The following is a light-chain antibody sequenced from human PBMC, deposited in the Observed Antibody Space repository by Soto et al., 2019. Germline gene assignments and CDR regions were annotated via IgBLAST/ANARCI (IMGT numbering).Light chain of an antibody. Sequence: DIQMTQSPSSLSASVGDRVTITCRASQSISSYLNWYQQKPGKAPKLLIYAASSLQSGVPSRFSGSGSGTDFTLTISSLQPEEFATDSCQQIYITLRTFGKGTKVEIK. CDR3: QQIYITLRT. J-gene: IGKJ1*01. V-gene: IGKV1-39*01. CDR2: AAS. CDR1: QSISSY.